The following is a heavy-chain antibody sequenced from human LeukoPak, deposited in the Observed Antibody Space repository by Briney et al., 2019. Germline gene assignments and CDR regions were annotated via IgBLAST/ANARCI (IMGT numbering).Heavy chain of an antibody. CDR2: INHSGST. CDR1: GGSFSGYY. CDR3: ARGRGDYVWGSYRYNPHYFDY. V-gene: IGHV4-34*01. J-gene: IGHJ4*02. D-gene: IGHD3-16*02. Sequence: SETLSLTCAVCGGSFSGYYWSWIRQPPGKGLEWIGEINHSGSTNYNPSLKSRVTISVDTSKNQFSLKLSSVTAADTAVYYCARGRGDYVWGSYRYNPHYFDYWGQGTLVTVSS.